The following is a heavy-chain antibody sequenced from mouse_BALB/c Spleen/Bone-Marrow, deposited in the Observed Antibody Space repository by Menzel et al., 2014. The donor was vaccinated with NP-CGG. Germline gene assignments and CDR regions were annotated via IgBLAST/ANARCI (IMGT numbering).Heavy chain of an antibody. CDR1: GYTFTSYL. Sequence: GSELVRPGASVKLSCKASGYTFTSYLIHCVKQRPGQGLEWIGNIYPGSGSTNYDEKFKSKATLTVDTSSSTAYMQLSSLTSEDSAVYYGTRTYGNYPAWFAYWGQGTLVTVSA. CDR2: IYPGSGST. V-gene: IGHV1S22*01. J-gene: IGHJ3*01. D-gene: IGHD2-1*01. CDR3: TRTYGNYPAWFAY.